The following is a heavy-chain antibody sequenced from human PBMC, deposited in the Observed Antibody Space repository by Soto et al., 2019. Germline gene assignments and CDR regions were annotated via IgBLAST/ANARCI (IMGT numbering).Heavy chain of an antibody. D-gene: IGHD4-4*01. Sequence: PSETLCLTCAVSGYSISSGYDWGWIRQPPGKGLEWIGVIYHSGSTYYNPSLKSRVTISVDTSKNQFSLKVGSVTAADTAVYYCARGTNYSNYGPVYWGQGTLVTVSS. J-gene: IGHJ4*02. V-gene: IGHV4-38-2*01. CDR2: IYHSGST. CDR3: ARGTNYSNYGPVY. CDR1: GYSISSGYD.